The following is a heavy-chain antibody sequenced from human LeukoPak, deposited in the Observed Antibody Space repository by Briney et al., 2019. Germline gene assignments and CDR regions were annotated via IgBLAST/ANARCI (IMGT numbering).Heavy chain of an antibody. CDR3: ARSFTVVTHYFDY. Sequence: PGGSLRLSCAASGFTFSDYYMNWIRQAPGKGLEWVAFIRYDGSNKYYADSVKGRFTISRDNSKNTLYLQMNSLRAEDTAVYYCARSFTVVTHYFDYWGQGTLVTVSS. D-gene: IGHD4-23*01. CDR1: GFTFSDYY. CDR2: IRYDGSNK. V-gene: IGHV3-30*02. J-gene: IGHJ4*02.